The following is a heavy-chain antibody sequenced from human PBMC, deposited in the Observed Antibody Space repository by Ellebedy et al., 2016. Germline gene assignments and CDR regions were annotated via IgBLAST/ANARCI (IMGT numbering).Heavy chain of an antibody. V-gene: IGHV4-39*07. CDR2: IYYSGST. Sequence: SETLSLTCTVSGGSISSSSYYWGWIRQPPGKGLEWIGSIYYSGSTYYNPSLKSRVTISVDTSKNQFSLKLSSVTAADTAVYYCARGLEEVYGSVNEDYWGQGTLVTVSS. D-gene: IGHD3-10*01. J-gene: IGHJ4*02. CDR3: ARGLEEVYGSVNEDY. CDR1: GGSISSSSYY.